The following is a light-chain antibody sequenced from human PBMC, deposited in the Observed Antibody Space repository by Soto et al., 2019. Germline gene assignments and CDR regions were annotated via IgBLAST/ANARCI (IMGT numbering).Light chain of an antibody. J-gene: IGLJ1*01. V-gene: IGLV2-23*03. CDR2: EGS. CDR3: CSDTCTSSFYV. CDR1: SSDVGSYNL. Sequence: QSALTQPASVSGSPGQSITISCTGTSSDVGSYNLVSWYQQHPGKAPKLMIYEGSKRPSGVSNRFSGSKSGNTASLTISGLQAEYDSDYYFCSDTCTSSFYVXGPGTKHTVL.